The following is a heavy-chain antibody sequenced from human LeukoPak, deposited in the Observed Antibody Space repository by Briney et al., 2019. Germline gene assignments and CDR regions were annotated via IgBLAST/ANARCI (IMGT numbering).Heavy chain of an antibody. D-gene: IGHD3-10*01. CDR3: ARARAAPLGAAEYFQH. CDR2: ISSSSSYT. CDR1: GFTFSDYY. Sequence: PGGSLRLSCAASGFTFSDYYMSWIRQAPGKGLEWVSYISSSSSYTNYADSVKGRFTISRDNAKNSLYLQMNSLRAEDTAVYYCARARAAPLGAAEYFQHWGQGTLVTVSS. V-gene: IGHV3-11*06. J-gene: IGHJ1*01.